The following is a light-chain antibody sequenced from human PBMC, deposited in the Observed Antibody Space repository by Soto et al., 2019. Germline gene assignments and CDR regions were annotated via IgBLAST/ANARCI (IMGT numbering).Light chain of an antibody. CDR1: QSISRF. V-gene: IGKV1-39*01. CDR2: AAS. J-gene: IGKJ1*01. Sequence: DIQMTQSPSSLSASVGDRVTITCRASQSISRFLNWYQLKPGEAPKLLIYAASSLQNGVPSRFSGSGSGTEFTRTISSLQPEDFATYHCQQSYSIPTWTFGQGTKVEI. CDR3: QQSYSIPTWT.